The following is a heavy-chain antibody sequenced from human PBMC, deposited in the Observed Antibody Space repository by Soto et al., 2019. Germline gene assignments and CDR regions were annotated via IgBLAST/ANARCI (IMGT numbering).Heavy chain of an antibody. V-gene: IGHV3-30*18. CDR3: AKASIWFGEGDFDY. CDR1: GFTFSSYG. J-gene: IGHJ4*02. CDR2: ISYDGSNK. D-gene: IGHD3-10*01. Sequence: GGSLRLSCAASGFTFSSYGMHWVRQAPGKGLEWVAVISYDGSNKYYADSVKGRFTISRDNSKNTLYLQMNSLRAEDTAVYYCAKASIWFGEGDFDYWGQGTLVTVSS.